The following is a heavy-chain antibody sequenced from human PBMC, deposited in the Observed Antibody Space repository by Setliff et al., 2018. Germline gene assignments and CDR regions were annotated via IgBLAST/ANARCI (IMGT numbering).Heavy chain of an antibody. Sequence: GGSLRLSCAASGFSFSGYYMSWVRQAPGKGLEWLSKISGDGNTVYYADSVRGRFTISRDNAKNSLYLQMNSLRAEDTAIYYCAKCSSWHGHYPHFNYWGQGTLVTVSS. J-gene: IGHJ4*02. CDR3: AKCSSWHGHYPHFNY. CDR2: ISGDGNTV. D-gene: IGHD6-13*01. CDR1: GFSFSGYY. V-gene: IGHV3-11*01.